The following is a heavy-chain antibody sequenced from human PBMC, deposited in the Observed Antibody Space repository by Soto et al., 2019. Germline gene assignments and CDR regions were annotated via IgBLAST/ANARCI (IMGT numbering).Heavy chain of an antibody. CDR2: ISGSGGST. V-gene: IGHV3-23*01. D-gene: IGHD5-12*01. Sequence: PGGSLRLSCAASGFTFSSYAMSWVRQAPGKGLEWVSAISGSGGSTYYADSVKGRFTISRDNSKNTLYLQMNSLTAEDTAVYYCAKGGGYVPFHEYNWFDPWGQGTLVTVSS. CDR1: GFTFSSYA. CDR3: AKGGGYVPFHEYNWFDP. J-gene: IGHJ5*02.